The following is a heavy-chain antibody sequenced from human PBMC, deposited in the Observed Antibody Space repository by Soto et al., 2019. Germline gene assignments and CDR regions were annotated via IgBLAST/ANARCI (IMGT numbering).Heavy chain of an antibody. CDR3: IWQQDFYYGKAV. D-gene: IGHD6-13*01. Sequence: EVQLVESGEALEPLGGSLRLSCTGPGFSFSPAWMNWVGQVPGKGLEWVGRMKSYRGGGTTDYAATVQGRFTISRDDSKNTLYLQMNSLKFEDTALYFCIWQQDFYYGKAVWGQGTTVTVSS. V-gene: IGHV3-15*07. J-gene: IGHJ6*02. CDR1: GFSFSPAW. CDR2: MKSYRGGGTT.